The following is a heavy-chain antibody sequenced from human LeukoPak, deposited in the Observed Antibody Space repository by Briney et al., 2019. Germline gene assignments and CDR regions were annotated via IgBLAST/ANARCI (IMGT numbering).Heavy chain of an antibody. CDR1: GYSFTSYW. Sequence: GESLKISCKGSGYSFTSYWIGWVRQMPGKGLEWVGIIYPGDSDTRYSPSFQGQVTISADKSISTAYLQWSSLKASDTAMYYCARRGEVVAANYGMDVWGQGTTVTVSS. J-gene: IGHJ6*02. V-gene: IGHV5-51*01. CDR3: ARRGEVVAANYGMDV. CDR2: IYPGDSDT. D-gene: IGHD2-15*01.